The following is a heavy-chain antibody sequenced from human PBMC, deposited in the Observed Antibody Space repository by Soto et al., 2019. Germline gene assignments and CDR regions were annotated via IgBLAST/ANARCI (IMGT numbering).Heavy chain of an antibody. Sequence: PGGSLRLSCAASGFTFGNYWMSWVRQAPGKGPEWVANIKQDGSERNYVDSVKDRITISRDNAENSLYQQMNSLRVEDTGVYYCASARHIGPWGQGTLVTVSS. CDR3: ASARHIGP. V-gene: IGHV3-7*01. D-gene: IGHD2-21*01. CDR1: GFTFGNYW. CDR2: IKQDGSER. J-gene: IGHJ5*02.